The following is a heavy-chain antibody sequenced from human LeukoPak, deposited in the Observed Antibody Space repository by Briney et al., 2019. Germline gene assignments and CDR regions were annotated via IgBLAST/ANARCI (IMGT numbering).Heavy chain of an antibody. CDR2: IRYDGSKK. V-gene: IGHV3-30*02. CDR3: AKAPVTSCRGAFCYPFDY. J-gene: IGHJ4*02. D-gene: IGHD2-15*01. Sequence: GGSLRLSCAASGFTFDDYGMSWVRQAPGKGLEWVAFIRYDGSKKYYTDSVKGRFTISRDNSKNTLYLQMNSLRAEDAAVYYCAKAPVTSCRGAFCYPFDYWGQGTLVTVSS. CDR1: GFTFDDYG.